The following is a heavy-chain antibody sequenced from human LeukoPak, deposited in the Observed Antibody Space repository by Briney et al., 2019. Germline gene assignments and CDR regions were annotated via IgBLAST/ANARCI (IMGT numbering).Heavy chain of an antibody. CDR2: ISNDGSNQ. Sequence: RRSLRLSCAASGFTFSNYGMHWVRQAPGKGLEWVALISNDGSNQYYADSVKGRFTISRDNSKNTLYLQMNSLRAEDTAVYYCAKDLTAVRGGSYYFDYWGQGTLVTVSS. V-gene: IGHV3-30*18. CDR1: GFTFSNYG. J-gene: IGHJ4*02. CDR3: AKDLTAVRGGSYYFDY. D-gene: IGHD1-26*01.